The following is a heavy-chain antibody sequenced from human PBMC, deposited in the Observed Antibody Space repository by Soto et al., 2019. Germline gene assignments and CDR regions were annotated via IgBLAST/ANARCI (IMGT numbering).Heavy chain of an antibody. J-gene: IGHJ4*02. CDR1: GYSFTSYG. CDR2: ISVYNSNT. D-gene: IGHD6-19*01. V-gene: IGHV1-18*01. CDR3: AKNGRGYSSLYFDY. Sequence: QVQLVQSGAEVKKPGASVTVSCKASGYSFTSYGISWVRQAPGQGLEWMGWISVYNSNTNYAQKLQGRVTMTTDTSTSTAYMELRSLRSDDTAVYYCAKNGRGYSSLYFDYWGQGTLVTVSS.